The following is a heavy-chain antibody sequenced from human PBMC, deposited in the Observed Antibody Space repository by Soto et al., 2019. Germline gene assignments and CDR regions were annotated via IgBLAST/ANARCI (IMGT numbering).Heavy chain of an antibody. V-gene: IGHV3-48*03. CDR1: GFTFSSYE. J-gene: IGHJ4*02. D-gene: IGHD3-16*02. CDR2: ISSSGSTI. Sequence: LRLSCAASGFTFSSYEMNWVRQAPGKGLEWVSYISSSGSTIYYADSVKGRFTISRDNAKNSLYLQMNSLRAEDTAVYYCARERDDYVWGSYLRSPFFDYWGQGTLVTVSS. CDR3: ARERDDYVWGSYLRSPFFDY.